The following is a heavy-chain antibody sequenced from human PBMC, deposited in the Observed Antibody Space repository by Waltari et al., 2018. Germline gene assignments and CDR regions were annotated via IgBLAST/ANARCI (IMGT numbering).Heavy chain of an antibody. J-gene: IGHJ4*02. CDR3: ARLVFSGSYRHLDY. CDR2: IIPILGIA. V-gene: IGHV1-69*02. CDR1: GGTFSSYT. Sequence: QVQLVQSGAEVKKPGSSVKVSCKASGGTFSSYTISWVRQAPGQGLEWMGRIIPILGIANYAQKCQGRVTITADKSTSTAYMELSSLRSEDTAVYYCARLVFSGSYRHLDYWGQGTLVTVSS. D-gene: IGHD1-26*01.